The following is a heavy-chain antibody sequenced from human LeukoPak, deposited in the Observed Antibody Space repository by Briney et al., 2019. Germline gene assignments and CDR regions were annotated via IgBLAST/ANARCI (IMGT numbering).Heavy chain of an antibody. V-gene: IGHV1-2*02. CDR1: GYTFTGYY. CDR3: ARAALAGGYSSG. Sequence: ASVKVSCKASGYTFTGYYMHWVRQAPGQGLEWMGWLNPNSGGTNYAQKFQGRVTMTRDTSISTAYMELSRLRSDDTAVYYCARAALAGGYSSGWGQGTLVTVSS. J-gene: IGHJ4*02. D-gene: IGHD6-19*01. CDR2: LNPNSGGT.